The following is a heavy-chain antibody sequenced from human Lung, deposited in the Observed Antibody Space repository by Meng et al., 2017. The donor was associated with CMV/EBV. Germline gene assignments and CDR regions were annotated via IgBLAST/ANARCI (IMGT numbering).Heavy chain of an antibody. Sequence: SXXVSXKASGGTFSSYAISWVRQAPGQGLEWMGGIIPILGIANYAQKFQGRVTITADKSTSTAYMELSSLRSEDTAVYYCASLGYCSSTSCPFYYYYGMDVWXQGTTVTVSS. V-gene: IGHV1-69*10. J-gene: IGHJ6*02. CDR2: IIPILGIA. CDR3: ASLGYCSSTSCPFYYYYGMDV. D-gene: IGHD2-2*01. CDR1: GGTFSSYA.